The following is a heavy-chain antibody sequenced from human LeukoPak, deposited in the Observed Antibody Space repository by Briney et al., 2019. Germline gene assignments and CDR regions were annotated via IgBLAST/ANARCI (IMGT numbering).Heavy chain of an antibody. CDR1: GFIFNSCA. D-gene: IGHD3-10*01. CDR2: ISASGGSI. Sequence: GGSLRLSCAASGFIFNSCAMSWVRQAPGKGLEWVSVISASGGSIYYADSVKGRFTISRDNSKNTVHLQMNSLRAEDTAVYYCAKKASGLIRGVIGPYYYYGMDVWGQGTTVTVSS. V-gene: IGHV3-23*01. CDR3: AKKASGLIRGVIGPYYYYGMDV. J-gene: IGHJ6*02.